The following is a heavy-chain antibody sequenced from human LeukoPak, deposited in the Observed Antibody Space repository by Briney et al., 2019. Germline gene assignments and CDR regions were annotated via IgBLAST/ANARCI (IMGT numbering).Heavy chain of an antibody. J-gene: IGHJ3*01. CDR2: IGTAGEI. Sequence: GGSLRLSCAASGFTFSRYDMHWVRQPSGKGLEWVSGIGTAGEIYYPGSVKGRFTISRENAKNSLYLQMNSLRADDTAVYYCAMKAVPRPRLYDAFDFWGQGTVVTVSS. D-gene: IGHD2-2*02. CDR3: AMKAVPRPRLYDAFDF. CDR1: GFTFSRYD. V-gene: IGHV3-13*01.